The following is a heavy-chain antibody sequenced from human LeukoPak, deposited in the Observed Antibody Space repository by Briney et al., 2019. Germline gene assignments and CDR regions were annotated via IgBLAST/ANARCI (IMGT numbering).Heavy chain of an antibody. D-gene: IGHD3-22*01. CDR3: AKDDYYDTSGYRD. Sequence: PGGSLRLSCAASGFTFSNYWIHWVRQAPGKGLVWVSRINGDGSSTNYAESVKGRFTISRDNAKNTLYLQMDSLRAEDTAVYYCAKDDYYDTSGYRDWGQGTLVTVSS. V-gene: IGHV3-74*01. J-gene: IGHJ4*02. CDR2: INGDGSST. CDR1: GFTFSNYW.